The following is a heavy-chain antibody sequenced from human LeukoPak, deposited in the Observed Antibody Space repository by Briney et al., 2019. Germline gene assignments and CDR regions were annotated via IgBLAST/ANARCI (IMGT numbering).Heavy chain of an antibody. CDR2: IYYSGST. V-gene: IGHV4-39*01. D-gene: IGHD2-15*01. Sequence: SETLSLTCTVSGGSISSSRYYWGRVRQPAGKGLEWIGSIYYSGSTYYNPSLKSRVTISVDTSKNQFSLKLSSVTAADTAVYYCARHVVSCSGGSCYFNIDYWGQGTLVTVSS. CDR3: ARHVVSCSGGSCYFNIDY. CDR1: GGSISSSRYY. J-gene: IGHJ4*02.